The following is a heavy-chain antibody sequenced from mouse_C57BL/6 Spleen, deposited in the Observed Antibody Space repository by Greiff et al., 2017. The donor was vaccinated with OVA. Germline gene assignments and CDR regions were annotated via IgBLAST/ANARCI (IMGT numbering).Heavy chain of an antibody. CDR3: TRDLNPLYARDY. J-gene: IGHJ4*01. CDR2: ISSGGDYI. V-gene: IGHV5-9-1*02. Sequence: EVHLVESGEGLVKPGGSLKLSCAASGFTFSSYAMSWVRQTPEKRLEWVAYISSGGDYIYYADTVKGRFTISRDNARNTLYLQMSSLKSEDTAMYYCTRDLNPLYARDYWGQGTSVTVSS. CDR1: GFTFSSYA.